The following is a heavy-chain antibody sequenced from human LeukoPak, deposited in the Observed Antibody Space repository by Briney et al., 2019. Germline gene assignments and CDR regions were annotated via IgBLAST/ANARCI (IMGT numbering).Heavy chain of an antibody. V-gene: IGHV3-21*01. CDR2: ISSGSSYI. J-gene: IGHJ5*02. CDR1: GFTFSSYS. CDR3: ARGRFNCSSASCYTRSFDP. D-gene: IGHD2-2*02. Sequence: GGSLRLSCAASGFTFSSYSMNWVRQAPGKGLEWVSSISSGSSYIYYADSVKGRFTISRDNAKNSLYLQMNSLRAEDTAVYYCARGRFNCSSASCYTRSFDPWGQGTLVTVSS.